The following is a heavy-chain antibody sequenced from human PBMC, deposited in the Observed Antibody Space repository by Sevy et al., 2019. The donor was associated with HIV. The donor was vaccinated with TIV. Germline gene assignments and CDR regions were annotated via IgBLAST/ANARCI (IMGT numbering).Heavy chain of an antibody. V-gene: IGHV3-9*01. Sequence: GGSLRLSCAASGFTFDDYAMHWVRQAPGKGLEWVSGISWNGGSIGYADSVKGRFTISRDTAKNSLYLQMNSLRAEDTALYYCAKDIRATYGYPNFDYWGQGTLVTVSS. J-gene: IGHJ4*02. CDR1: GFTFDDYA. CDR2: ISWNGGSI. CDR3: AKDIRATYGYPNFDY. D-gene: IGHD5-18*01.